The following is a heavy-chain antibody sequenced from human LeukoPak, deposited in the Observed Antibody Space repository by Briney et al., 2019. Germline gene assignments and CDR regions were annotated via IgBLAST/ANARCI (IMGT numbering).Heavy chain of an antibody. J-gene: IGHJ5*02. Sequence: SETLSLTCAVYGGSFSGYYWSWIRQPPGKGLEWIGEINHSGSTNYNPSLKSRVTISVDTSKNQFSLKLSSVTAADTAVYYCARNLYDYVWGSYRYNWFDPWGQGTLVTVSS. D-gene: IGHD3-16*02. V-gene: IGHV4-34*01. CDR2: INHSGST. CDR1: GGSFSGYY. CDR3: ARNLYDYVWGSYRYNWFDP.